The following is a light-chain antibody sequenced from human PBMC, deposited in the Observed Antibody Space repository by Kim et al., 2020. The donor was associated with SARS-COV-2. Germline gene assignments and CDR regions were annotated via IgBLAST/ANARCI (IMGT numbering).Light chain of an antibody. Sequence: GQKVTISCSGSSSNIGDNSVSWYQQLPGTAPKLLIYDTNKRPSGIPDRFAGSKSATSATLGIAGLQTGDEADYYCGTWDGGLSAGVFGGGTKVTVL. CDR3: GTWDGGLSAGV. CDR1: SSNIGDNS. J-gene: IGLJ2*01. V-gene: IGLV1-51*01. CDR2: DTN.